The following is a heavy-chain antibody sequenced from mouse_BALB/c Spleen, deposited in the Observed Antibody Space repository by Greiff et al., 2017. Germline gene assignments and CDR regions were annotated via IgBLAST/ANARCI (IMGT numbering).Heavy chain of an antibody. CDR2: IRLKSNNYAT. V-gene: IGHV6-6*02. CDR3: TRGYGYDDVSYWYFDV. J-gene: IGHJ1*01. Sequence: EVKLVESGGGLVQPGGSMKLSCVASGFTFSNYWMNWVRQSPEKGLEWVAEIRLKSNNYATHYAESVKGRFTISRDDSKSSVYLQMNNLRAEDTGIYYCTRGYGYDDVSYWYFDVWGAGTTVTVSS. D-gene: IGHD2-2*01. CDR1: GFTFSNYW.